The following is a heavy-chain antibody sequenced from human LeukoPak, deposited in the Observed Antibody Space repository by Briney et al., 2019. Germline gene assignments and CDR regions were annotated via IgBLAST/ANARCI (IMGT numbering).Heavy chain of an antibody. Sequence: SVKVSCKASGGTFSSYAISWVRQAPGRGLEWMGGIIPIFGTANYAQKFQGRVTITADKSTSTAYMELSSLRSEDTAVYYCASPVTGYSYGYVWGQGTLVTVSS. CDR1: GGTFSSYA. D-gene: IGHD5-18*01. CDR3: ASPVTGYSYGYV. CDR2: IIPIFGTA. V-gene: IGHV1-69*06. J-gene: IGHJ4*02.